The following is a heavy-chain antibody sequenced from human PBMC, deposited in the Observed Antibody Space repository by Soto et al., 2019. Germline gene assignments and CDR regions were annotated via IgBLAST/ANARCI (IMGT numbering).Heavy chain of an antibody. CDR2: INAGYGNT. D-gene: IGHD3-22*01. V-gene: IGHV1-3*01. CDR3: ATRGHDSSGYFDY. J-gene: IGHJ4*02. Sequence: GASVKVSCKASGYTFSSYAMHWVRQAPGQRLEWMGWINAGYGNTKSSQKFQDRVTISRDTSTSTAYMELSSLRSEDTAVYYCATRGHDSSGYFDYWGQGTLVTVSS. CDR1: GYTFSSYA.